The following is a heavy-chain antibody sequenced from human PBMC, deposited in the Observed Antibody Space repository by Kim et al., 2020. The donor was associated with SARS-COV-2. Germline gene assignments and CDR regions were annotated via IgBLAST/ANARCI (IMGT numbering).Heavy chain of an antibody. V-gene: IGHV3-30*18. J-gene: IGHJ4*02. CDR2: ISYDGSNK. Sequence: GGSLRLSCAASGFTFSSYGMHWVRQAPGKGLEWVAVISYDGSNKYYADSVKGRFTISRDNSKNTLYLQMNSLRAEDTAVYYCAKDTTFMITFGGVIGHFDYWGQGTLVTVSS. CDR3: AKDTTFMITFGGVIGHFDY. D-gene: IGHD3-16*02. CDR1: GFTFSSYG.